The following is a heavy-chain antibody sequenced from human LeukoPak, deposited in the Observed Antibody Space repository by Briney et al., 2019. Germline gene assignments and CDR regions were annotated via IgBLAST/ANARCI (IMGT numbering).Heavy chain of an antibody. CDR1: SYRFTNFH. CDR2: AAATGERT. D-gene: IGHD5-24*01. V-gene: IGHV1-46*01. J-gene: IGHJ4*01. CDR3: ATILIGYNHFDY. Sequence: ASVKVSCKASSYRFTNFHIHWVRQAPGQGLERMGGAAATGERTTYAQKFQGRVTVTRDTSTNTVYMDLSNLRSEDTAVYFCATILIGYNHFDYWGQGTQVIVSS.